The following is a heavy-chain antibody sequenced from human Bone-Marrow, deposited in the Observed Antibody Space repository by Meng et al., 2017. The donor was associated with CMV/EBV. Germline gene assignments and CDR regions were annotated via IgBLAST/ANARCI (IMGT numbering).Heavy chain of an antibody. V-gene: IGHV3-23*01. D-gene: IGHD3-22*01. J-gene: IGHJ4*02. CDR2: ISASGGSS. CDR3: ARGNYYDSSGYLDQFYYFDY. CDR1: YA. Sequence: YAMSWVRQAPGKGLEWVSAISASGGSSYYADSVKGRFTISRDNSKNTLYLQMNSLRAEDTAVYYCARGNYYDSSGYLDQFYYFDYWGQGTLVTVSS.